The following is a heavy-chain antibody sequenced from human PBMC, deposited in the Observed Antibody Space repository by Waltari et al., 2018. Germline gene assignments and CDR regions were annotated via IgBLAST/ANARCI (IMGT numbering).Heavy chain of an antibody. Sequence: EVQLVQSGAEVKKPGESLKISCKGSGYSLTSYWIGWVRQMPGQGLEWMGVICPGDADTRDSPSFQGQVTISADKSISTAYLQWSSLKASDTAMYYCARLYRSTIFGDIGEYYFDYWGQGTLVTVSS. J-gene: IGHJ4*02. CDR1: GYSLTSYW. CDR3: ARLYRSTIFGDIGEYYFDY. D-gene: IGHD3-3*01. V-gene: IGHV5-51*01. CDR2: ICPGDADT.